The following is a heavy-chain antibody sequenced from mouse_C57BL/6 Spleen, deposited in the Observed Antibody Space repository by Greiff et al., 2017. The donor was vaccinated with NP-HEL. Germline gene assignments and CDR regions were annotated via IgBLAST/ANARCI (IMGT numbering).Heavy chain of an antibody. V-gene: IGHV5-17*01. J-gene: IGHJ3*01. D-gene: IGHD1-1*01. CDR1: GFTFSDYG. Sequence: EVKLMEPGGGLVKPGGSLKLSCAASGFTFSDYGMHWVRQAPEKGLEWVAYISSGSSTIYYADTVKGRFTISRDTAKNTLFLQMTSLRSEDTAMYYCARTDYYGSRGVAYWGQGTLVTVSA. CDR3: ARTDYYGSRGVAY. CDR2: ISSGSSTI.